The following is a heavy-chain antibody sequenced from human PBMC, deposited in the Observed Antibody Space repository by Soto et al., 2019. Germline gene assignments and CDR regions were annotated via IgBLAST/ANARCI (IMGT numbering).Heavy chain of an antibody. Sequence: GSLRLSCAASGFTFSSYGMHWVRQAPGKGLEWVAVISYDGSNKYYADSVKGRFTISRDNSKNTLYLQMNSLRAEDTAVYYCAKYSSSWYYWGQGTLVTVSS. CDR3: AKYSSSWYY. V-gene: IGHV3-30*18. D-gene: IGHD6-13*01. J-gene: IGHJ4*02. CDR2: ISYDGSNK. CDR1: GFTFSSYG.